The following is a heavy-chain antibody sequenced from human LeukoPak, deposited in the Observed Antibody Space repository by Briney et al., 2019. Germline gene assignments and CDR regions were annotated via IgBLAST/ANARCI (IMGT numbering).Heavy chain of an antibody. CDR2: INPNSGGT. Sequence: GASVKVSCKASGYTFTGHYMHWVRQAPGQGLEWMGWINPNSGGTNYAQKFQGRVTMTRDTSISTAYMELSRLRSDDTAVYYCARGGRITIFGVVIIFRAQGVIVNNFDYWGQGTLVTVSS. CDR3: ARGGRITIFGVVIIFRAQGVIVNNFDY. V-gene: IGHV1-2*02. CDR1: GYTFTGHY. J-gene: IGHJ4*02. D-gene: IGHD3-3*01.